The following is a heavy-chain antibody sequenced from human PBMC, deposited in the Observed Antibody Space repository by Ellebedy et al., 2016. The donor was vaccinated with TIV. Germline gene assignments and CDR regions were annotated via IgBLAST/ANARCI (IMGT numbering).Heavy chain of an antibody. CDR3: AVVDFC. D-gene: IGHD2-15*01. CDR2: IFTSDIT. V-gene: IGHV3-53*01. CDR1: GFAVNSYY. J-gene: IGHJ4*02. Sequence: GESLKISCAASGFAVNSYYITWARQAPGKGLDWVSVIFTSDITSYAASVRGRFTISRDTYKNTVSLQMNSLGVEDTAIYYCAVVDFCWGQGTLVTVSS.